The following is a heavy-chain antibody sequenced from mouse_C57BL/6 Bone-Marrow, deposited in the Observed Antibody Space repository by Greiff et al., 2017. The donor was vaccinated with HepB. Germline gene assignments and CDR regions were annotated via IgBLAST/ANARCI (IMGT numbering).Heavy chain of an antibody. CDR1: GYSITSGYY. CDR3: ARGILLRLMDY. Sequence: EVKLQESGPGLVKPSQSLSLTCSVTGYSITSGYYWNWIRQFPGNKLEWMGYISYDGSNNYNPSLKNRISITRDTSKNQFFLKLNSVTTEDTATYYCARGILLRLMDYWGQGTSVTVSS. D-gene: IGHD1-2*01. CDR2: ISYDGSN. J-gene: IGHJ4*01. V-gene: IGHV3-6*01.